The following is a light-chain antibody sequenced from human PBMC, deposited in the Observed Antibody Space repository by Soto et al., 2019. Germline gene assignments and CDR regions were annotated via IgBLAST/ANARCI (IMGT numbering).Light chain of an antibody. CDR1: SSDVGSYNR. V-gene: IGLV2-18*01. J-gene: IGLJ1*01. CDR3: SLYISGSTYV. Sequence: QSVLTQPPSVSGSPGQSVTISWPGTSSDVGSYNRLSWYQQPPGTAPKLIMYEVNTRPSGVPDRFSGSKSGGTASLTISGLQAEDEADYYCSLYISGSTYVFGTGTKVTVL. CDR2: EVN.